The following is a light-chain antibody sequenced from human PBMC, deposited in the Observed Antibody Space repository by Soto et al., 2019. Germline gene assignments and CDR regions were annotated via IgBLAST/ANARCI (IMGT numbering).Light chain of an antibody. Sequence: DIVMTQTPLSSPVTLGQAASISCRSSQSLVHNDGNTYLSWFQQRPGQPPRLLLYKISDRFSGVPHRFSGSGTGTDFILTISRVEAEDVGVYYCMQATQSPWSFGQGTKVEIK. J-gene: IGKJ1*01. CDR2: KIS. V-gene: IGKV2-24*01. CDR1: QSLVHNDGNTY. CDR3: MQATQSPWS.